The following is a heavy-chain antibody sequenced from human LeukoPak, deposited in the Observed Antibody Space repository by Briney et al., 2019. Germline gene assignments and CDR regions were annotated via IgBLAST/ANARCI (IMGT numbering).Heavy chain of an antibody. V-gene: IGHV4-61*09. CDR2: IYSSGST. J-gene: IGHJ3*02. Sequence: PSQTLSLTCTVSGGSISSGSYCWSWIRQPAGKGLEWIGHIYSSGSTNYNPSLKSRVTISVDTSKNQFSLKLSSVTAADTAVYYCARGDTAMVVGAFDIWGQGTMVTVSS. D-gene: IGHD5-18*01. CDR1: GGSISSGSYC. CDR3: ARGDTAMVVGAFDI.